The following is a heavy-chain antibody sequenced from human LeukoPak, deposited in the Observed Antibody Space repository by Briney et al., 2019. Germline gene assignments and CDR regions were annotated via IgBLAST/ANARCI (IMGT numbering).Heavy chain of an antibody. Sequence: GGSLRLSCAASGFTFNKYWLTWVRQAPGKGLEWVSSISSSSSYIYYADSVKGRFTISRDNAKNSLYLQMNSLRAEDTAVYYCATAGAYYYDSSGYYLFDYWGQGTLVTVSS. CDR3: ATAGAYYYDSSGYYLFDY. V-gene: IGHV3-21*01. J-gene: IGHJ4*02. D-gene: IGHD3-22*01. CDR1: GFTFNKYW. CDR2: ISSSSSYI.